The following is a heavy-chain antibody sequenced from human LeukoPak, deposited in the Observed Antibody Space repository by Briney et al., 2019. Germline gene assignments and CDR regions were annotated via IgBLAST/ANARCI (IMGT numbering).Heavy chain of an antibody. J-gene: IGHJ4*02. V-gene: IGHV4-61*02. D-gene: IGHD3-22*01. CDR1: GDSISSASYC. CDR3: ARERYYYDSSGYYYVLDY. Sequence: PSETLSLTCAVSGDSISSASYCWSWVRQPAGKGLEWIGRFYSNGSTNYNPPLKSRVTMSVDTSKNQFSLKLSSVTAADTAVYYCARERYYYDSSGYYYVLDYWGQGTLVTVSS. CDR2: FYSNGST.